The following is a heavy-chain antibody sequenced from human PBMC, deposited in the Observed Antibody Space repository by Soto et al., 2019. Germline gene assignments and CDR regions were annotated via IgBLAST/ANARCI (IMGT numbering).Heavy chain of an antibody. Sequence: SETLSLTCAVSGYSISSGYYWGWIRQPPGKGLEWIGSIYHSGSTYYNPSPKSRVTISVDTSKNQFSLKLSSVTAADTAVYYCARDGQSSSAGLDYWGQGTLVTVSS. CDR2: IYHSGST. D-gene: IGHD6-19*01. CDR3: ARDGQSSSAGLDY. CDR1: GYSISSGYY. J-gene: IGHJ4*02. V-gene: IGHV4-38-2*02.